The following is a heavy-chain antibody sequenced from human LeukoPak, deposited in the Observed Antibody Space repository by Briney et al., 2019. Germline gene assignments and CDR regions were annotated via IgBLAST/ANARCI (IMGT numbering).Heavy chain of an antibody. D-gene: IGHD3-22*01. J-gene: IGHJ4*02. Sequence: SETLSLTCAVYGGSFSGYYWSWIRQPPGKGLEWIGEINHSGSTNYNPSLKSRVTISVDTSKNQFSLKLSSVTAADTAVYYCARLVTPKYYYDSSGYYRSWGQGTLVTVSS. CDR3: ARLVTPKYYYDSSGYYRS. CDR2: INHSGST. V-gene: IGHV4-34*01. CDR1: GGSFSGYY.